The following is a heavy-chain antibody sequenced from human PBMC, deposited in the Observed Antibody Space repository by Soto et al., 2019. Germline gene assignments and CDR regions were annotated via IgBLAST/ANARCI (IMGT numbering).Heavy chain of an antibody. CDR2: MNPNSGNT. CDR3: ARGPPAQYYYYGMDV. J-gene: IGHJ6*02. CDR1: GYTFTSYD. Sequence: VQLVQSGAEVKKPGASVKVSCKASGYTFTSYDINWVRQATGQGLEWMGWMNPNSGNTGYAQKFQGRVNMTRNTSISTAYMELSSLRSDDTAVYYCARGPPAQYYYYGMDVWGQGTTVTVSS. V-gene: IGHV1-8*01. D-gene: IGHD2-2*01.